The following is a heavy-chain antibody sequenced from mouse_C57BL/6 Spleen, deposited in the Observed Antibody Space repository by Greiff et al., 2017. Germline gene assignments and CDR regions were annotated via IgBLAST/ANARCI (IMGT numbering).Heavy chain of an antibody. V-gene: IGHV1-81*01. D-gene: IGHD3-2*02. CDR2: IYPRSGNT. CDR1: GYTFTSYG. J-gene: IGHJ2*01. Sequence: QVHVKQSGAELARPGASVKLSCKASGYTFTSYGISWVKQRTGQGLEWIGEIYPRSGNTYYNEKFKGKATLTADKSSSTAYMELRSLTSEDSAVYFCAREGLDSSGLDYWGQGTTLTVSS. CDR3: AREGLDSSGLDY.